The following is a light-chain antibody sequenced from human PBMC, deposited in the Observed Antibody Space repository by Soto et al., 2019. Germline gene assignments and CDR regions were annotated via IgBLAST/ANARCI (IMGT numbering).Light chain of an antibody. CDR1: SSDVGRYNL. Sequence: QSALTQPASVSGSPGQSITISCTGTSSDVGRYNLVSWYQHRTGQAPKLMIYEDSQRPLGVSNRFSGSKSGNTASLTISGLQAEDEADYYCCSYAGSSLFVLFGGGTKVTVL. CDR3: CSYAGSSLFVL. CDR2: EDS. J-gene: IGLJ2*01. V-gene: IGLV2-23*02.